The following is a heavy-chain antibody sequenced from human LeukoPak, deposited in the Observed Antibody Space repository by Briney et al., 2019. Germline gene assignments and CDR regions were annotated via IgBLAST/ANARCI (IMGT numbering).Heavy chain of an antibody. V-gene: IGHV3-7*04. D-gene: IGHD6-13*01. J-gene: IGHJ4*02. CDR1: GFTFSSYW. CDR3: ARVYSSSPCFDY. Sequence: GGSLRLSRAASGFTFSSYWMSWVRQAPGKGLEWVANIKQDGSEKYYVDSVKGRFTISRDNAKNSLYLQMNSLRADDTAVYYCARVYSSSPCFDYWGQGTLVTVSS. CDR2: IKQDGSEK.